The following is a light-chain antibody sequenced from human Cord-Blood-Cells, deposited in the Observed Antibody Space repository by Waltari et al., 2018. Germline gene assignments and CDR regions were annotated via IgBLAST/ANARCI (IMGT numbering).Light chain of an antibody. CDR2: RNN. CDR3: AAWDDSLSGRV. J-gene: IGLJ3*02. CDR1: SINSGGNY. V-gene: IGLV1-47*01. Sequence: QSVQTQPPSAPGTPAQRVTTPCYGKSINSGGNYVYCDQQLPGTAPKLLIYRNNQRPSWVPVRFSGSKCGTSASLAISGLRSEDEADYYCAAWDDSLSGRVFGGGTKLTVL.